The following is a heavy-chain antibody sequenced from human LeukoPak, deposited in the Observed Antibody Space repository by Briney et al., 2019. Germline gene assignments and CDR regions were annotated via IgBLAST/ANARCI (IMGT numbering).Heavy chain of an antibody. CDR2: ISGHTGKT. CDR1: GYTFTSYA. Sequence: ASVKVSCKTSGYTFTSYAISWVRQAPGQGLEWMGWISGHTGKTSFAQKFQGRVTLTTHTSTSTAYMELRSPRSDDTAVYYCARSYDIFHNYMDVWGKGTTVTVSS. CDR3: ARSYDIFHNYMDV. J-gene: IGHJ6*03. D-gene: IGHD3-9*01. V-gene: IGHV1-18*01.